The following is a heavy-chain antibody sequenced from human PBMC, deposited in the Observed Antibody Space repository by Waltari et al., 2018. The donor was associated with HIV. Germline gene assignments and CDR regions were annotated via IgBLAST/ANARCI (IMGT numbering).Heavy chain of an antibody. CDR3: ARDGGRGHFYYYGMDV. CDR1: GFTFSSYS. D-gene: IGHD2-15*01. V-gene: IGHV3-30*04. CDR2: ISYDGSKK. J-gene: IGHJ6*02. Sequence: QVQLVESGGGVGQPGRSLRLSCAASGFTFSSYSMYWVRQAPGKGLEWVAIISYDGSKKYYAESVKGRFTISRDNSNNTLYVQMNSLRAEDTAVYYCARDGGRGHFYYYGMDVWGQGTTVTVSS.